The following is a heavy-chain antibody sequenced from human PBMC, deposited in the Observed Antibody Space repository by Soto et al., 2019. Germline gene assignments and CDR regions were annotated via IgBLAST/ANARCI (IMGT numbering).Heavy chain of an antibody. CDR3: ARDGDSRRNWFDP. D-gene: IGHD2-15*01. V-gene: IGHV4-31*03. CDR1: GGSISSGGYY. CDR2: IYYSGST. J-gene: IGHJ5*02. Sequence: QVQLQESGPGLVKPSQTLSLTCTVSGGSISSGGYYWSWIRQHPGKGLEWIGYIYYSGSTYYNPSLESRVTISVDTSKNQFSLKLSSVTAADTAVYYCARDGDSRRNWFDPWGQGTLVTVSS.